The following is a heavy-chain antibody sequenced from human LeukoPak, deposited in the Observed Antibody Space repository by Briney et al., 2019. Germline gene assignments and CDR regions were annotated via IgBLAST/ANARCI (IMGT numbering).Heavy chain of an antibody. D-gene: IGHD3-10*01. V-gene: IGHV7-4-1*02. CDR2: INTNVKNS. CDR1: GYIFTNYG. CDR3: ARSYGAFESDIYYYYGMDV. Sequence: ASVKVSCKASGYIFTNYGLSWVRQAPGQGLEWMGWINTNVKNSTDAPGFTGRLVFSLDTSVSSAFLQISSLKAEDTATYYCARSYGAFESDIYYYYGMDVWGQGTTVTVSS. J-gene: IGHJ6*02.